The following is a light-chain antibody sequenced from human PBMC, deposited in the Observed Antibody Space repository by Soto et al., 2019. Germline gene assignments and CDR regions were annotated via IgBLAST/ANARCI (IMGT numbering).Light chain of an antibody. CDR3: QQYNSYS. J-gene: IGKJ1*01. V-gene: IGKV1-27*01. CDR1: QGISNY. CDR2: DAS. Sequence: DIQMTQSPSSLSASVGYRVTITCRASQGISNYLAWYQQKPGKIPELLIYDASTLQSGVPSRFSGSGSGTEFTLTISSLQPDDFATYYCQQYNSYSFGQGTKVDIK.